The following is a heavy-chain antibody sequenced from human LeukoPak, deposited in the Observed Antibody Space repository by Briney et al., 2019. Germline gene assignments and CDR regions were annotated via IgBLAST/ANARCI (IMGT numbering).Heavy chain of an antibody. Sequence: GPSVKVSCKASGYTFNHHGISWVRQAPGQGPELMGWISAFNGDTIYAQKFQDRVTLTKDTSTTTAYMDLRSLTSDDTSLYFCARDPSNTSGRNQYFDLWGPGTLVTVSS. V-gene: IGHV1-18*01. CDR2: ISAFNGDT. D-gene: IGHD6-19*01. CDR1: GYTFNHHG. J-gene: IGHJ2*01. CDR3: ARDPSNTSGRNQYFDL.